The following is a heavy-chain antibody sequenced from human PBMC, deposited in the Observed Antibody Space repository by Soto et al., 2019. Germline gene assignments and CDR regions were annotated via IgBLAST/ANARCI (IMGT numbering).Heavy chain of an antibody. D-gene: IGHD6-13*01. J-gene: IGHJ6*02. CDR3: AKDRERGDSSSWYPYYYYYHGMDV. CDR1: GFSVSSYA. Sequence: PGVSLRLSCAASGFSVSSYAMSWVRQAPGKGLEWVSAISGSGGSTYYADSVKGRFTISRDNSKNTLYLQMNSLRAEDTAVYYCAKDRERGDSSSWYPYYYYYHGMDVWRQGTTVTVSS. CDR2: ISGSGGST. V-gene: IGHV3-23*01.